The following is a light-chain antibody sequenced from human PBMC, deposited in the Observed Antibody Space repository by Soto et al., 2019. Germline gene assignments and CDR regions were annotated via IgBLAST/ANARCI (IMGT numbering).Light chain of an antibody. V-gene: IGLV2-14*01. CDR1: ISDIGGYNY. J-gene: IGLJ1*01. Sequence: QAPVTQPASVSGSPGQSITISCSGTISDIGGYNYVSWYQQHPGKAPKLLIYEVSHRPSRVSNRFSASKYGNTAFLTISGLQTEDEADYYCSSCTSSTTLYVFGTGTKVTVL. CDR3: SSCTSSTTLYV. CDR2: EVS.